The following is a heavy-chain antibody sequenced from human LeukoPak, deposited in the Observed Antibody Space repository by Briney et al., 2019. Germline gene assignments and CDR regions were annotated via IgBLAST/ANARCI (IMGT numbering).Heavy chain of an antibody. D-gene: IGHD2-15*01. CDR2: IRAYNGNT. Sequence: ASVKVSCKASGYTFTSYGISWGRQAPGQGLEWMGWIRAYNGNTNYAQTLQGRVTMTTDTSTSTAYMKLRSLRSDDTAVYYCARDKSRYCSGGSCYSGYWGQGTLVTVSS. V-gene: IGHV1-18*04. CDR1: GYTFTSYG. CDR3: ARDKSRYCSGGSCYSGY. J-gene: IGHJ4*02.